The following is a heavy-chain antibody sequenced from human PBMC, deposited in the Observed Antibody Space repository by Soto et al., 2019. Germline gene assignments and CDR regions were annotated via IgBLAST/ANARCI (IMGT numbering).Heavy chain of an antibody. CDR3: TKRRNVLRFLEWSSGMEV. V-gene: IGHV3-30*18. J-gene: IGHJ6*02. CDR1: GFTFSNYG. Sequence: GGSLRLSCAASGFTFSNYGMHWVRQAPGKGLEWVAFILGDGSNKYYAGSMKGRFTMSRDNSKRTLYLQMSSLRVEDTAVYYCTKRRNVLRFLEWSSGMEVWSQGTTVTASS. D-gene: IGHD3-3*01. CDR2: ILGDGSNK.